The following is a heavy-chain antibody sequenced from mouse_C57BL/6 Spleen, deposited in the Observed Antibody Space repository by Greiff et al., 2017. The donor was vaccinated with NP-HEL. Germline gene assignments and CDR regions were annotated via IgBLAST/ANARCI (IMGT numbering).Heavy chain of an antibody. CDR1: GYTFTSYW. CDR3: ARERGNYVDY. Sequence: QVQLQQPGAELVKPGASVKLSCKASGYTFTSYWMHWVKKRPGQGLEWIGMIHPNSGSTNYNEKFNSKATLTVDKSSSTAYMQLSSLTSEDSAVYYCARERGNYVDYWGQGTTLTVSS. V-gene: IGHV1-64*01. CDR2: IHPNSGST. J-gene: IGHJ2*01.